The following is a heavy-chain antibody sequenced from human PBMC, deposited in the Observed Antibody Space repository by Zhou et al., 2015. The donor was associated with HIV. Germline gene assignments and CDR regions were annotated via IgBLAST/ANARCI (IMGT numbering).Heavy chain of an antibody. V-gene: IGHV1-18*01. J-gene: IGHJ3*02. Sequence: QVQLVQSGAEVKKPGASVKVSCKASGYTFTSYGISWVRQAPGQGLEWMGWISAYNGNTNYAQKLQGRVTMTTDTSTSTAYMELSSLRSEDTAVYYCARITSHDSSGYYYAGMSFDIVGQGTMVTVSS. CDR2: ISAYNGNT. CDR1: GYTFTSYG. CDR3: ARITSHDSSGYYYAGMSFDI. D-gene: IGHD3-22*01.